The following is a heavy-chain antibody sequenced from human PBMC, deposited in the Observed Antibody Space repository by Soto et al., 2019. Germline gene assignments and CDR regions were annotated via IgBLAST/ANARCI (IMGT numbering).Heavy chain of an antibody. Sequence: QVQLQQWGAGLLKPSETLSLTCAVYGGSFSGYYWSWIRQPPGKGLEWIGEINHSGSTNYNPSLESRVTISVDTSKNQFSLKLSSVTAADTAVYYCARGSYVDTAMVYYFDYWGQGTLVTVSS. CDR1: GGSFSGYY. V-gene: IGHV4-34*01. CDR2: INHSGST. CDR3: ARGSYVDTAMVYYFDY. J-gene: IGHJ4*02. D-gene: IGHD5-18*01.